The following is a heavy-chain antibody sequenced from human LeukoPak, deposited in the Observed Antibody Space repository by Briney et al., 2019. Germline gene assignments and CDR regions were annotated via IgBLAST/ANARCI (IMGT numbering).Heavy chain of an antibody. CDR3: ARDLGGTMIVSEFDY. CDR1: GYSFTSYW. J-gene: IGHJ4*02. D-gene: IGHD3-22*01. V-gene: IGHV5-51*01. Sequence: GESLKISCKGSGYSFTSYWIGWVRQMPGKGLEWMGIIYPGDSDTRYSPSFQGQVTISADKSISTAYLQWSSLGSEDTAVYYCARDLGGTMIVSEFDYWGQGTLVTVSS. CDR2: IYPGDSDT.